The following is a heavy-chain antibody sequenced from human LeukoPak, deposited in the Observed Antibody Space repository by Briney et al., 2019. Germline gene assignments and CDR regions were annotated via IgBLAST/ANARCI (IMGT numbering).Heavy chain of an antibody. CDR1: GFTFSSYS. CDR2: ISSSGSTI. D-gene: IGHD2-2*01. CDR3: ARDIKGQYQDAFDI. V-gene: IGHV3-48*04. J-gene: IGHJ3*02. Sequence: GGSLRLSCAASGFTFSSYSMNWVRQAPGKGLEWVSYISSSGSTIYYADSVKGRFTISRGNAKNSVYLQMNSLRAEDTAVYYCARDIKGQYQDAFDIWGQGTMVTVSS.